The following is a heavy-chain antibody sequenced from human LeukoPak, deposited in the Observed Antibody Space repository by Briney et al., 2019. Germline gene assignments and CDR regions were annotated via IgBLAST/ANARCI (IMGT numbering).Heavy chain of an antibody. CDR1: GYTFTIYG. CDR3: ARGGYCSSTSCYSCDY. CDR2: ISAYNGNT. V-gene: IGHV1-18*01. J-gene: IGHJ4*02. Sequence: ASVKVSCKASGYTFTIYGTSWVRQAPGQGLEWMGWISAYNGNTNYAQKIQGRVTMTTDTSTSTAYMELRSLRCDDTAVYYCARGGYCSSTSCYSCDYWGQGTLVTVSS. D-gene: IGHD2-2*01.